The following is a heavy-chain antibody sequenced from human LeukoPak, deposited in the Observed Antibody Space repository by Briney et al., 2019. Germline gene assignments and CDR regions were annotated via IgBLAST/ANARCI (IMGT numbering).Heavy chain of an antibody. J-gene: IGHJ4*02. D-gene: IGHD5-18*01. CDR1: RFTFNTYA. Sequence: GGSLRLSCVASRFTFNTYAVNWVRQAPGKGLEWVSAISSNGDFTYYADSVKGRFTISRDNSKNTLYVQMNSLRAEDTAVYYCARGGRGYSYGYPFDYWGQGTLVTVSS. CDR2: ISSNGDFT. CDR3: ARGGRGYSYGYPFDY. V-gene: IGHV3-23*01.